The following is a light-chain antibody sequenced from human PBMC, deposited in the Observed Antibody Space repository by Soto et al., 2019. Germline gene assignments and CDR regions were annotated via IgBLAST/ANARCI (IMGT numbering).Light chain of an antibody. J-gene: IGLJ3*02. CDR2: GNS. CDR1: TSNIGTGYD. Sequence: QSVLTQPPSVSGAPGQRVTISCTGSTSNIGTGYDVHWYQQLPGTAPKLLIYGNSKRPSGVPDRISGSKSGSSASLAITGLQADDEADYYCQSYDMSLSGWVFDGGTKLTVL. V-gene: IGLV1-40*01. CDR3: QSYDMSLSGWV.